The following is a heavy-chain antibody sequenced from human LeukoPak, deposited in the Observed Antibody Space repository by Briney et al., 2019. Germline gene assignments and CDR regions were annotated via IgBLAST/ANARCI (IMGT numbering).Heavy chain of an antibody. D-gene: IGHD4-23*01. CDR3: ARAFYGGNIDY. J-gene: IGHJ4*02. CDR2: FHYSGST. CDR1: GGSTSSYY. Sequence: PSGTLSLTCTVSGGSTSSYYWSWIRQPPGKGLEWIGYFHYSGSTNYNPSLKSRVTISVDTSKNLFSLKLSSVTAADTAVYYCARAFYGGNIDYWGQGTLVTVSS. V-gene: IGHV4-59*01.